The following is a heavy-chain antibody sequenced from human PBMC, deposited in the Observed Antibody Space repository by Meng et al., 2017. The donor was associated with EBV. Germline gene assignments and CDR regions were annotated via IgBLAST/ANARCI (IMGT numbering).Heavy chain of an antibody. CDR2: IHYSGST. Sequence: QGQVQGSGPGLVKPSETLSLTCTVSGDSISDYYWSWIRQPPGKGLEWIGYIHYSGSTYYNPSLKSRITISVDMSRNQFSLRLTSVTSADMAVYYCARVNSDCGGVMCYKGWFDPWGRGTLVTVSS. V-gene: IGHV4-59*08. CDR3: ARVNSDCGGVMCYKGWFDP. J-gene: IGHJ5*02. D-gene: IGHD2-21*01. CDR1: GDSISDYY.